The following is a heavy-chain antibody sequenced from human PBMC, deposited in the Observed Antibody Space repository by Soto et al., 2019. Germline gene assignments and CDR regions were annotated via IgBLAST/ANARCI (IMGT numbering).Heavy chain of an antibody. Sequence: GGSLRLSCAASGFTFSSYAMSWVRLAPGKGLEWVSAISGSGGSTYYADSVKGRFTISRDNSKNTLYLQMNSLRAEDTAVYYCAKKRGRGSWFDPWGQGTLVTVSS. D-gene: IGHD3-10*01. V-gene: IGHV3-23*01. CDR2: ISGSGGST. CDR3: AKKRGRGSWFDP. J-gene: IGHJ5*02. CDR1: GFTFSSYA.